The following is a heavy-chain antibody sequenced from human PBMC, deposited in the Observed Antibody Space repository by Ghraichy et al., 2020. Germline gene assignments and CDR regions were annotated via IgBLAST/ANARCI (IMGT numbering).Heavy chain of an antibody. D-gene: IGHD4-17*01. J-gene: IGHJ6*02. Sequence: GGSLRLSCAASRFTFSSYAISWVRQAPGKGLEWVSGISSSGSRTYSADSVKGRFSISRDNSKSTLYLQMNSLRAEDTAVYYCAKGGSTVRFFYYNGMDVWGQGTTVTVSS. CDR2: ISSSGSRT. V-gene: IGHV3-23*01. CDR1: RFTFSSYA. CDR3: AKGGSTVRFFYYNGMDV.